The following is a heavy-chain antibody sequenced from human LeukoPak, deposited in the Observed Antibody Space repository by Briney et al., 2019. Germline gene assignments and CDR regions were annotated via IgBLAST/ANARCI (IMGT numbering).Heavy chain of an antibody. CDR1: GFSFSSYS. D-gene: IGHD3-22*01. J-gene: IGHJ3*02. CDR3: ARDGTYDSSGYYNGDSDAFDI. CDR2: ISGSSSTI. Sequence: GGSLRLSCAASGFSFSSYSMNWVRQAPGKGLEWVSHISGSSSTIYYADSVKGRFTISRDNAKNTLYLQMNSLRAEDTAVYYCARDGTYDSSGYYNGDSDAFDIWGQGTMVTVSS. V-gene: IGHV3-48*04.